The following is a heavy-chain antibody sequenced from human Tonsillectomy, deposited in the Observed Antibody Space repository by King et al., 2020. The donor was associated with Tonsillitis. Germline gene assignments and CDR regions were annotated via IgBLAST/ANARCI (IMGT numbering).Heavy chain of an antibody. V-gene: IGHV1-3*01. CDR3: ARDRVFCHSTICPWGWFDP. CDR1: GYTFSDYA. CDR2: INADNGNT. J-gene: IGHJ5*02. Sequence: VQLVQSGAEVKKPGASVKVACETSGYTFSDYALHWVRQAPGQRLEWMGWINADNGNTKYSQKFQDRVTITRDTSASTAYMELVRLRSEDTAVYYCARDRVFCHSTICPWGWFDPWGQGTLVTVSS. D-gene: IGHD2-2*01.